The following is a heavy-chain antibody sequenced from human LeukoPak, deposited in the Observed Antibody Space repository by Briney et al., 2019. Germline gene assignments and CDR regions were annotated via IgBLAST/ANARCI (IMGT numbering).Heavy chain of an antibody. D-gene: IGHD1-1*01. Sequence: GGSLRLSCAASGLTFSGYSMNWVRQAPGKGLEWVSSISSSSSNIYYADSVKGRFTMSRDNVKNSLYLQMNSLRAEDTAVYYCARDGDNWNDVEGMDVRGKGTTVTVSS. CDR2: ISSSSSNI. CDR3: ARDGDNWNDVEGMDV. CDR1: GLTFSGYS. J-gene: IGHJ6*04. V-gene: IGHV3-21*01.